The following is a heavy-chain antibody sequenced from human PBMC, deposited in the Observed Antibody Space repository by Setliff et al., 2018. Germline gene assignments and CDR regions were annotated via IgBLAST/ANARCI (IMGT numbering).Heavy chain of an antibody. J-gene: IGHJ4*02. CDR3: ARGSVGSGSYLDRFDY. CDR1: GFTFSSYS. V-gene: IGHV3-48*01. D-gene: IGHD1-26*01. CDR2: ISSSSSTI. Sequence: GGSLRLSCAASGFTFSSYSMNWVRQAPGKGLEWVSYISSSSSTIYYADSVKGRFTISRDNAKNSLYLQMDSLRAEDTAVYYCARGSVGSGSYLDRFDYWGQGTLVTVSS.